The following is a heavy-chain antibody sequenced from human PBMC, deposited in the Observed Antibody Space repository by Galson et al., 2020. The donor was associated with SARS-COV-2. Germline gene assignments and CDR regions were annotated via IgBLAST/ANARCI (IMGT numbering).Heavy chain of an antibody. Sequence: SETLSLTCTVSGGSISSSSYYWGWIRQPPGKGLEWIGSIYYSGSTYYNPSLKSRVTISVDTSKNQFSLKLSSVTAADTAVYYCARGPGAAARSYNWFDPWGQGTLVTVSS. CDR3: ARGPGAAARSYNWFDP. J-gene: IGHJ5*02. CDR2: IYYSGST. CDR1: GGSISSSSYY. V-gene: IGHV4-39*07. D-gene: IGHD6-13*01.